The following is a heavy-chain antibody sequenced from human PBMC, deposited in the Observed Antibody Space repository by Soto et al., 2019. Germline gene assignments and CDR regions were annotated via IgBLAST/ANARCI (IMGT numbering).Heavy chain of an antibody. Sequence: QVQLQESGPGLVKPSETLSLTCTVSGGSVSSGSYYWSWIRQPPGKGLEWIGYIYYSGSTNYNPSLKSRVTISVDTSKNQFSLKLSSVTAADTAVYYCARSWLTEMDYWGQGTLVTVSS. V-gene: IGHV4-61*01. J-gene: IGHJ4*02. CDR2: IYYSGST. D-gene: IGHD5-12*01. CDR3: ARSWLTEMDY. CDR1: GGSVSSGSYY.